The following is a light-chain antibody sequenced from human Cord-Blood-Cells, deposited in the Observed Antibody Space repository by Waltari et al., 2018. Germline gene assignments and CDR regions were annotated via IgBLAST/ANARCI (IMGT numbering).Light chain of an antibody. J-gene: IGLJ3*02. V-gene: IGLV2-14*03. Sequence: QSALTQPASVSGSPGQSITISCTGTSSDVGGYNYVSWYQQHPGKAPKLMIYDVSNRPSGVSTRFSGSKSGHTASLTISGLQAEDEADYYCSSYTSSSTLWVFGGGTKLTVL. CDR3: SSYTSSSTLWV. CDR1: SSDVGGYNY. CDR2: DVS.